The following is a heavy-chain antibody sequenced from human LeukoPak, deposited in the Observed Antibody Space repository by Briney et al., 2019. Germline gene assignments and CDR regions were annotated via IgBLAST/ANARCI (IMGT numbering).Heavy chain of an antibody. CDR3: ARGAPTTRIGAGRFDY. V-gene: IGHV1-46*01. D-gene: IGHD3-10*01. J-gene: IGHJ4*02. Sequence: ASVKDSCKAFRYSLTNYYVHWVRQATGQGREWMGEINPSGGSTSYEEKFEGRITVTRDTYTNTVYMVLSSLRSEDTATYYCARGAPTTRIGAGRFDYWGQGSLLTVAS. CDR1: RYSLTNYY. CDR2: INPSGGST.